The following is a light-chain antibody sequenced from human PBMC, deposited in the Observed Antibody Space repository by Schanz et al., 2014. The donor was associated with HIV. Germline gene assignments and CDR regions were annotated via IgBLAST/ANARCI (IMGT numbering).Light chain of an antibody. CDR2: KAS. CDR1: QSINIW. CDR3: QEYKTYSGT. V-gene: IGKV1-5*03. Sequence: DIQMTQSPSTLSASVGDRVTITCRASQSINIWLAWYQQKPGKAPSLLIYKASTLESGVPSRFSGSGSGTEFTLSISSLQPDDVAVYYCQEYKTYSGTFGQGTKVEIK. J-gene: IGKJ1*01.